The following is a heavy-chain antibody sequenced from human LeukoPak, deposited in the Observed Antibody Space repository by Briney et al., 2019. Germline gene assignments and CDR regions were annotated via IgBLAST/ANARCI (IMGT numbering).Heavy chain of an antibody. CDR1: GASISSSNYY. V-gene: IGHV4-39*07. J-gene: IGHJ4*02. D-gene: IGHD1-26*01. Sequence: SETLSLTCTVSGASISSSNYYWGWIRQPPGKGLEWVGSVYSSGATSYNPSLKSRVTMSVDTSKNHFSLKLTSVTAADTAVYYCARDSGVHFDYWGQGTLVTVSS. CDR2: VYSSGAT. CDR3: ARDSGVHFDY.